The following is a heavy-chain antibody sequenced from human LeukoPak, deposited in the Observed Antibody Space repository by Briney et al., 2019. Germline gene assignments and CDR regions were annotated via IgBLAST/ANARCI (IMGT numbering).Heavy chain of an antibody. CDR1: GGTFSSYA. J-gene: IGHJ4*02. D-gene: IGHD3-10*01. Sequence: SVKVSCKASGGTFSSYAISWVRQAPGQGLEWMGGIIPIFGTANYAQKFQGRVTMTADTSTSTTYMELRSLRSDDTAVYYCARSGRTVLWFGETMGYCDYWGQGTLVTVSS. CDR3: ARSGRTVLWFGETMGYCDY. CDR2: IIPIFGTA. V-gene: IGHV1-69*06.